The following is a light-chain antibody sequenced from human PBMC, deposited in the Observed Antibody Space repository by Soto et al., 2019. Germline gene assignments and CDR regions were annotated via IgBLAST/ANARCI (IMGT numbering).Light chain of an antibody. CDR1: SSNIGAGYD. CDR2: GNS. J-gene: IGLJ3*02. V-gene: IGLV1-40*01. CDR3: QSYDSSLSGWV. Sequence: QSVLTQPPSVSGAPGQRVTISCTGSSSNIGAGYDVKWYQQLPGTAPKLLIYGNSHRPSGVPDRFSGSKSGTSASLAITGRQAEDEADYYCQSYDSSLSGWVFGGGTQLTVL.